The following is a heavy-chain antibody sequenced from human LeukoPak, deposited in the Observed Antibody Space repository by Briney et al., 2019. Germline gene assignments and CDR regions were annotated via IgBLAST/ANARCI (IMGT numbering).Heavy chain of an antibody. CDR1: GGSISSYY. Sequence: PSETLSLTCTVSGGSISSYYWSWLRQPPGKGPEWIGYIYYSGSTNYNPSLKSRVTISIDTSKNQFSLKLSSVTAADTAVYYCARHSRDTYGQWLVPWGFDYWGQGTLVTVSS. D-gene: IGHD6-19*01. V-gene: IGHV4-59*01. CDR3: ARHSRDTYGQWLVPWGFDY. CDR2: IYYSGST. J-gene: IGHJ4*02.